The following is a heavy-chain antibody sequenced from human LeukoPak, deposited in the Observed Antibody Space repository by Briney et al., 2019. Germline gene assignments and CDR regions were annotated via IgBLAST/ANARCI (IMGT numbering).Heavy chain of an antibody. Sequence: RTSETLSLTCAVSGGSISSSNWWSWVRQPPGEGLEWIREIYHSGSTNYNPSLKSRVTISVDKSKNQFSLKLSSVTAADTAVYYCARDYGGNYYYDYWGQGTLVTVSS. CDR1: GGSISSSNW. V-gene: IGHV4-4*02. CDR3: ARDYGGNYYYDY. J-gene: IGHJ4*02. D-gene: IGHD4-23*01. CDR2: IYHSGST.